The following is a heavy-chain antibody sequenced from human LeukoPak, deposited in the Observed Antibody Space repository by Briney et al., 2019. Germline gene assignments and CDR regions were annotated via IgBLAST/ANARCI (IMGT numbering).Heavy chain of an antibody. D-gene: IGHD3-22*01. CDR3: ARVLYDSSGYYSDYYYYMDV. Sequence: SETLSLTCTVSGGSISSYYWSWIRQPPGKGLEWIGYIYYSGSTNYNPSLKSRVTISVDTSKNQFSLKLSSVTAADTAAYYCARVLYDSSGYYSDYYYYMDVWGKGTTVTVSS. J-gene: IGHJ6*03. CDR2: IYYSGST. V-gene: IGHV4-59*01. CDR1: GGSISSYY.